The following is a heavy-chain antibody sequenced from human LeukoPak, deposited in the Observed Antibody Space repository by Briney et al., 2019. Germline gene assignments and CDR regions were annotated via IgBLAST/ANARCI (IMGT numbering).Heavy chain of an antibody. D-gene: IGHD4-17*01. CDR2: IYYSGST. V-gene: IGHV4-31*03. CDR3: ARRAMTTAREGYFDL. CDR1: GGSISSGGYY. J-gene: IGHJ2*01. Sequence: SETLSLTCTVSGGSISSGGYYWSWIRQHPGKGLEWIGHIYYSGSTYYNPSLKSRVIILVDTPKNQFSLKLSSVTAADTAVYYCARRAMTTAREGYFDLWGRGTLVTVSS.